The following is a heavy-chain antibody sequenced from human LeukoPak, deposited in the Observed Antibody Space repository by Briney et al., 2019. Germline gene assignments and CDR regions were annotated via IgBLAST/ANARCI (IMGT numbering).Heavy chain of an antibody. V-gene: IGHV3-53*01. CDR3: AKDLYLIS. D-gene: IGHD3/OR15-3a*01. Sequence: TGGSLRLSCAASGFTVSSHYMSWVRQAPGKGLEWVSVVYSGGSTYYSESVKGRFTISRDNSKNMLYLQMNNLSAEDTAMYYCAKDLYLISWGQGTLVTVSS. CDR1: GFTVSSHY. J-gene: IGHJ5*02. CDR2: VYSGGST.